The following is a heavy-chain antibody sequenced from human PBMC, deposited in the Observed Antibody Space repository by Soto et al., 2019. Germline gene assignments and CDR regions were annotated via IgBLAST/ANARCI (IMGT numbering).Heavy chain of an antibody. CDR3: ARDCNGGRCYPMY. Sequence: QVQLVQSGAEMKKPGASVKVSCKASGYTFASYGISWVRQAPGQGLEWMGWISGYNGNTNYAQRLQGRATMTTDTXTSTAYMELRSLRSDDTAVYYCARDCNGGRCYPMYWGQGTLVTVSS. CDR2: ISGYNGNT. V-gene: IGHV1-18*04. J-gene: IGHJ4*02. D-gene: IGHD2-15*01. CDR1: GYTFASYG.